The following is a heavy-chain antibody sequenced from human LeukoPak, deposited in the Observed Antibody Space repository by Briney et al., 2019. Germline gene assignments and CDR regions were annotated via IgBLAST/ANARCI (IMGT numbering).Heavy chain of an antibody. CDR1: GSTFSSSA. CDR2: IRSSGGST. Sequence: GGSLRLSCAASGSTFSSSAMQSVRRARGGGVEYVSAIRSSGGSTYYANSVEGRFPFSRDNSKNTPYLQTGSLRAEDMAVYYCARAPSPYDSSGYSDHWGQGTRVPVS. V-gene: IGHV3-64*01. J-gene: IGHJ5*02. D-gene: IGHD3-22*01. CDR3: ARAPSPYDSSGYSDH.